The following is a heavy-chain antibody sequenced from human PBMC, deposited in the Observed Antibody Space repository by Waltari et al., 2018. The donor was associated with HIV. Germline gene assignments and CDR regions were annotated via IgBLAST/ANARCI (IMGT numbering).Heavy chain of an antibody. Sequence: EVQLVQSGAEVKKPGESLKISCKGSGYSFTSYWIGWVRQMPGKGLEWMGIIYPGDSDTRYSPSCQGQVTISADKSISTAYLQWSSLKASDTAMYYCARHQLVNGYYYYGMDVWGQGTTVTVSS. CDR2: IYPGDSDT. V-gene: IGHV5-51*01. CDR3: ARHQLVNGYYYYGMDV. J-gene: IGHJ6*02. CDR1: GYSFTSYW. D-gene: IGHD6-13*01.